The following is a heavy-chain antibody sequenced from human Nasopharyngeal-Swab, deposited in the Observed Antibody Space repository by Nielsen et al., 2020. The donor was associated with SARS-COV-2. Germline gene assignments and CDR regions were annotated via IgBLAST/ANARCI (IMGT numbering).Heavy chain of an antibody. Sequence: GESLKISCATSGFIFSDSAMHWVRQASGKGLEWVGRIRGKTNNYATAYGASVKGGFTISRDDSNNMAYLQMNSLKSEDTAVYYCARKYDSSGHQFDWGQGTLVTVSS. CDR2: IRGKTNNYAT. D-gene: IGHD3-22*01. CDR1: GFIFSDSA. CDR3: ARKYDSSGHQFD. J-gene: IGHJ4*02. V-gene: IGHV3-73*01.